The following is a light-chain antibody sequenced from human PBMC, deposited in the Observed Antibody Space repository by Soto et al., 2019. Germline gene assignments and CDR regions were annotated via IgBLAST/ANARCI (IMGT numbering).Light chain of an antibody. Sequence: EIVLTQSPATLSVSPGERATLSCRASESISNNLAWYQQKPGQPPRLLIYGASTRATGIPDRFSGSGSGTDFTLTISRLEPEDFAVYYCHQYGRSPRTFGQGTKVDIK. V-gene: IGKV3-20*01. CDR3: HQYGRSPRT. J-gene: IGKJ1*01. CDR1: ESISNN. CDR2: GAS.